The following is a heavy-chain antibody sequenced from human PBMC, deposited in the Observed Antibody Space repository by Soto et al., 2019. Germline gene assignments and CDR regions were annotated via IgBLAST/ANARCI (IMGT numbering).Heavy chain of an antibody. Sequence: SVKVSCKASGGTFSSYTISWVRQAPGQGLEWMGRIIPILGIANYAQKFQGRVTITADKSTSTAYMELSSLRSEDTAVYYCARAPGVGYYYYYYMDVWGKGTTVTVSS. J-gene: IGHJ6*03. V-gene: IGHV1-69*02. CDR1: GGTFSSYT. CDR2: IIPILGIA. CDR3: ARAPGVGYYYYYYMDV. D-gene: IGHD3-3*01.